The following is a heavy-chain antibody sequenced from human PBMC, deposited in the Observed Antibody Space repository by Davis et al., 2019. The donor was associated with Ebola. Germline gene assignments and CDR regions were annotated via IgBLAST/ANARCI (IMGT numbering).Heavy chain of an antibody. CDR1: GFTFRSFA. J-gene: IGHJ6*02. CDR2: IYSGGST. V-gene: IGHV3-66*01. Sequence: GGSLRLSCAGSGFTFRSFAMSWVRQAPGKGLEWVSVIYSGGSTYYADSVEGRFTISRDNAKNSLYLQMNSLRAEDTAVYYCARDSGSYLYYYYYGMDVWGQGTTVTVSS. D-gene: IGHD1-26*01. CDR3: ARDSGSYLYYYYYGMDV.